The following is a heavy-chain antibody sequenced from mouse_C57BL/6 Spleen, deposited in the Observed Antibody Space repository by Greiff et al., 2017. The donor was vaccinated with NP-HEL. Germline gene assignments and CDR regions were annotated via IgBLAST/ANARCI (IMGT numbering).Heavy chain of an antibody. CDR3: ARGWENYFDY. CDR1: GYAFSSSW. Sequence: VQLQQSGPELVKPGASVKISCKASGYAFSSSWMNWVKQRPGKGLEWIGRIYPGDGDTNYNGKFKGKATLTADKSSSTAYMQLSSLTSEDSAVYCCARGWENYFDYWGQGTTLTVSS. J-gene: IGHJ2*01. CDR2: IYPGDGDT. V-gene: IGHV1-82*01. D-gene: IGHD2-3*01.